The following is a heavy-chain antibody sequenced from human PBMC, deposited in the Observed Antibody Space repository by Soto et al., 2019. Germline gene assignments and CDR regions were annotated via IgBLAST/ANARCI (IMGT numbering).Heavy chain of an antibody. CDR2: IYTSGST. V-gene: IGHV4-4*07. Sequence: ETXCLTSPVAGGSISSYYWSWIREPAGKGLEWIGRIYTSGSTNYNPSLKSRVTMSVDTSKNQFSLKLSSVTAADTAVYYCARDPEGNCSSTSCYTVDYWGQGTLVTVSS. D-gene: IGHD2-2*02. CDR1: GGSISSYY. J-gene: IGHJ4*02. CDR3: ARDPEGNCSSTSCYTVDY.